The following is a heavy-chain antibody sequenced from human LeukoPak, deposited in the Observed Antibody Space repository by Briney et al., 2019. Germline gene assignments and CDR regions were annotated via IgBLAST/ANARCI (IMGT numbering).Heavy chain of an antibody. CDR1: GFAFSNYW. Sequence: GGSLRLSCAASGFAFSNYWMSWVRQTPGRGLEWVANIKEDGSDKYYVDSLKGRFTISRDNAKNSLYLQMNSLRAEDTAVYYCAKDRTRQAYWGQGTLVTVSS. J-gene: IGHJ4*02. CDR3: AKDRTRQAY. V-gene: IGHV3-7*03. D-gene: IGHD3-3*01. CDR2: IKEDGSDK.